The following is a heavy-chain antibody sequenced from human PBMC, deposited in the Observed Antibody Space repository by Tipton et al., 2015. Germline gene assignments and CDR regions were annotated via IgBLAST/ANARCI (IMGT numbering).Heavy chain of an antibody. CDR1: GDSISSYNW. J-gene: IGHJ5*02. CDR3: AREQDSDGSEYDSSGLCGFDP. Sequence: TLSLTCGVSGDSISSYNWWSWVRQPPGKGLEWIGEIYHTGTTQYNPSLKGRVTISVDKSKNQFSLRLDSVTAADTAVYYCAREQDSDGSEYDSSGLCGFDPWGQGTQVTVSS. V-gene: IGHV4-4*02. D-gene: IGHD3-22*01. CDR2: IYHTGTT.